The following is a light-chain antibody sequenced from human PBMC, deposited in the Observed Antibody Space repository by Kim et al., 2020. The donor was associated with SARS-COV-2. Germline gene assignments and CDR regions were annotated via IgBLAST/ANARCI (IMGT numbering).Light chain of an antibody. Sequence: QSALTQPASVSGSPGQSITISCTETSSDVGSYNLVSWYQQHPGKAPTLMIYEVSKRPSGVSNRFSGSKSGNTASLTISGLQAEDEADYYCCSYAGSSTWVFGGGTQLTVL. J-gene: IGLJ3*02. CDR1: SSDVGSYNL. V-gene: IGLV2-23*02. CDR3: CSYAGSSTWV. CDR2: EVS.